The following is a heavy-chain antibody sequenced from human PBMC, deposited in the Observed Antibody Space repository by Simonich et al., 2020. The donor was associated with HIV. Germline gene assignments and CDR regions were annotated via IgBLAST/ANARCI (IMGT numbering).Heavy chain of an antibody. J-gene: IGHJ4*02. CDR1: GFTFSSYS. CDR3: ARDGRKGSSTSCSDY. V-gene: IGHV3-21*01. D-gene: IGHD2-2*01. CDR2: ISNSSSYI. Sequence: EVQLVESGGGLVKPGGSLRLSCAASGFTFSSYSMNWVRQAPGKWLEWLSSISNSSSYIYYADSVKGRFTISRDNAKNSLYLQMNILRAEDTAVYYCARDGRKGSSTSCSDYWGQGTLVTVSS.